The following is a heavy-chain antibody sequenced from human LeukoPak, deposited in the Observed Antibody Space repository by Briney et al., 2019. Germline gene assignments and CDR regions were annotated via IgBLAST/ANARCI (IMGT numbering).Heavy chain of an antibody. V-gene: IGHV4-59*01. CDR2: IYYNGYT. CDR3: ARDRHWTNDWVFDY. J-gene: IGHJ4*02. D-gene: IGHD1/OR15-1a*01. Sequence: SETLSLTCTVSGGSIGTYYWSWIRQPPGKGLEWIGYIYYNGYTDYNPSLKSRVTISLHTSKNQFSLKLSSVNAADTAVYYCARDRHWTNDWVFDYWGQGSLVTVSS. CDR1: GGSIGTYY.